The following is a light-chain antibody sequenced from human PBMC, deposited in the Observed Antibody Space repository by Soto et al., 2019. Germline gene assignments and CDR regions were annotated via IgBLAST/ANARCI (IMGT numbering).Light chain of an antibody. V-gene: IGLV2-8*01. Sequence: QSALTQPPSASGSPGQSVTISCTGTSSDVGGYNYVSWYQQHPGKAPKLIIYGVDKRPSGVPDRFSGSTSGNTASLTVSGLHADDEADYYCSSYAGSSNYVFGTGTKLTVL. CDR2: GVD. CDR3: SSYAGSSNYV. J-gene: IGLJ1*01. CDR1: SSDVGGYNY.